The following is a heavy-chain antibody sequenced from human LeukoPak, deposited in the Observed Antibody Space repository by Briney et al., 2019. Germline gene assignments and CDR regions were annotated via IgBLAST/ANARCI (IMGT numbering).Heavy chain of an antibody. Sequence: GGPLRLSCAASGLIFSNKAMSWVRQAPGKGLEWIAAVDSTGVYTWYADSVKGRFIISRDNSVNTLYLRMNSLTAADTAMYYCASGSAGGRPYYFDYWGQGSLVTVSS. V-gene: IGHV3-23*01. CDR3: ASGSAGGRPYYFDY. J-gene: IGHJ4*02. CDR2: VDSTGVYT. D-gene: IGHD2-15*01. CDR1: GLIFSNKA.